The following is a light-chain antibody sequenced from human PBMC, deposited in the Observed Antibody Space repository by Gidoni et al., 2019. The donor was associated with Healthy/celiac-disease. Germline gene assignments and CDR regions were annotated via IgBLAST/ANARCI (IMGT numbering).Light chain of an antibody. CDR3: WAWDSSTVV. Sequence: SYELTQPPSVSVSPAQTARITCSGDKLGDKYACWYQQKPGQSPVLVIYQDSKRASGIPERVSGSSSGNTATLTVSGTQAMDEADYYGWAWDSSTVVFGGGTKLTVL. CDR2: QDS. J-gene: IGLJ2*01. CDR1: KLGDKY. V-gene: IGLV3-1*01.